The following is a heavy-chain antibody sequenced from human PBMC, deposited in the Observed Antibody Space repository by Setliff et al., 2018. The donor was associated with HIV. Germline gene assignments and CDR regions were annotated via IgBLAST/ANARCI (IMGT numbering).Heavy chain of an antibody. D-gene: IGHD3-10*01. CDR1: GGSISTYY. CDR3: ATYPAGEILGSRPFYFDY. Sequence: SETLSLTCTVSGGSISTYYWTWIRQPPGKGLEWIGYIYTSGSTSYNPSLKSRLTISLDTSKNQFSLKMRSVTAADTAVYYCATYPAGEILGSRPFYFDYWGQGTLVTVPQ. J-gene: IGHJ4*02. V-gene: IGHV4-4*09. CDR2: IYTSGST.